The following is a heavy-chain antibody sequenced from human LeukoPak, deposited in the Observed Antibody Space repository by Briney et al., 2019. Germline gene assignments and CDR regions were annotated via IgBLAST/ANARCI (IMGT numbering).Heavy chain of an antibody. CDR3: ARGPQKNGHSSGYPGYFDY. CDR2: IRGNGDNT. D-gene: IGHD3-22*01. CDR1: GFTFSTYA. Sequence: PGGSLRLSCAASGFTFSTYAMSWVRQAPGKGLGWVSSIRGNGDNTYYPDSVKGRFTISRDNAKNSLYLQMNSLRAEDTAVYYCARGPQKNGHSSGYPGYFDYWGQGTLVTVSS. V-gene: IGHV3-23*01. J-gene: IGHJ4*02.